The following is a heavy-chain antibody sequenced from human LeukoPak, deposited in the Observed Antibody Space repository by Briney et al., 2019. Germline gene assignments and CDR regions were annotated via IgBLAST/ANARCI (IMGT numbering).Heavy chain of an antibody. J-gene: IGHJ3*01. V-gene: IGHV3-23*01. CDR1: GFTFSNYA. Sequence: GVSLRLSCAASGFTFSNYAMTWVRQAPGKGLEWVSSTAPVHYADSVKGRFTISRDDSKNTLFLQMNSLRAEDTAIYYCAKDSFSHNGIFDALDVWGQGTMVTVSS. CDR2: TAPV. CDR3: AKDSFSHNGIFDALDV. D-gene: IGHD2-8*01.